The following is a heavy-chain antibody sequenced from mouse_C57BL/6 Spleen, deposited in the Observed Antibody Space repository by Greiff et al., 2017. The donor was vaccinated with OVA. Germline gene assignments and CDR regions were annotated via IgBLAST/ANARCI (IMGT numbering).Heavy chain of an antibody. CDR2: IRLKSDNYAT. V-gene: IGHV6-3*01. CDR3: TGGGSSYLYWYFDV. J-gene: IGHJ1*03. Sequence: EVQVVESGGGLVQPGGSMKLSCVASGFTFSNYWMNWVRQSPEKGLEWVAQIRLKSDNYATHYAESVKGRFTISRDDSKSSVYLQMNNLRAEDTGIYYCTGGGSSYLYWYFDVWGTGTTVTVSS. D-gene: IGHD1-1*01. CDR1: GFTFSNYW.